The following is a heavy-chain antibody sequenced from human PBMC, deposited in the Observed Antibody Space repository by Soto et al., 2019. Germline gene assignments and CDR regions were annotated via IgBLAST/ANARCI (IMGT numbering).Heavy chain of an antibody. J-gene: IGHJ6*02. D-gene: IGHD4-17*01. CDR1: GGTFSSYA. V-gene: IGHV1-69*01. Sequence: QVQLVQSGAAVKKPGSSVKVSCKASGGTFSSYAISWVRQAPGQGLEWMGGLIPIFGTANYAQKFQGRVTITADESTSTAYMELSSLRSEDTAVYYCARSDYGDIYYYYGMDVWGQGTTVTVSS. CDR3: ARSDYGDIYYYYGMDV. CDR2: LIPIFGTA.